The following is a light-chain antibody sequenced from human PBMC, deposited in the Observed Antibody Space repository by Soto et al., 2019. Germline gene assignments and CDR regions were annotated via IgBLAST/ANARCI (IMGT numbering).Light chain of an antibody. CDR1: SSNIGNNY. Sequence: QSVLTQPPSVSAAPGQKVTISCSGSSSNIGNNYVSWYQQLPGTAPKLLIYENNKRPSGIPDRFSGSKSGTSATLGITGLQTGDEADYHCGTWDSSLSGVFGGGTQLTVL. CDR2: ENN. V-gene: IGLV1-51*02. CDR3: GTWDSSLSGV. J-gene: IGLJ3*02.